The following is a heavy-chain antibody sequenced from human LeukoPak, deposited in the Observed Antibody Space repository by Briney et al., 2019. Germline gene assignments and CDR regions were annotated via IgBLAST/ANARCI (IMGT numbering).Heavy chain of an antibody. CDR3: AKSLFTSATGTGRAFHI. CDR1: GFTFSNFA. V-gene: IGHV3-23*01. D-gene: IGHD1-1*01. CDR2: ISGSGGST. J-gene: IGHJ3*02. Sequence: GGSLRLSCAASGFTFSNFAMSWVRQAPGKGLEWVSAISGSGGSTYYADSVKGRFTISRDNSKSTLFLQMNDLRVEDTAKFYCAKSLFTSATGTGRAFHIWGQGTMVSVSS.